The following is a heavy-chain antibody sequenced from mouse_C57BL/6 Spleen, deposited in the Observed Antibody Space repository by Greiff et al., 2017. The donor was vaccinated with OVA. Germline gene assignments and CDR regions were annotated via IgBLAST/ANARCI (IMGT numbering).Heavy chain of an antibody. J-gene: IGHJ2*01. D-gene: IGHD2-5*01. Sequence: QVHVKQPGAELVKPGASVKLSCKASGYTFTSYWMQWVKQRPGQGLEWIGEIDPSASYTNYNQKFKGKATLTVDTSSSTAYMQLSSLTSEDSAVYYCARAGAYYSNFYYFDYWGQGTTLTVSS. V-gene: IGHV1-50*01. CDR1: GYTFTSYW. CDR2: IDPSASYT. CDR3: ARAGAYYSNFYYFDY.